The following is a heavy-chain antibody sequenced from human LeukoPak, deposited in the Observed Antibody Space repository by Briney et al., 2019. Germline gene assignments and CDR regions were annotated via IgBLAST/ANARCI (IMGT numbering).Heavy chain of an antibody. CDR3: ARDSGAGNYDILTGYSYYMDV. Sequence: PGGSLRLSCAASGFTFSSYWMNWVRQAPGKGLEWVANIKHDGSEKYYVDSVKGRFTISRDNAKNSLYLQMNSLRAEDTAVYYCARDSGAGNYDILTGYSYYMDVWGKGTTVTISS. J-gene: IGHJ6*03. CDR1: GFTFSSYW. D-gene: IGHD3-9*01. V-gene: IGHV3-7*01. CDR2: IKHDGSEK.